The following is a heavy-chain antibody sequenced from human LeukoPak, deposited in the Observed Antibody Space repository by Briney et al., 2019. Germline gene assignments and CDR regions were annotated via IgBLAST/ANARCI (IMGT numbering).Heavy chain of an antibody. Sequence: PGGSLRLSCAASGFTFSTYSMNWVRQAPGKELEWVSSISSRGYYIYHANSLRGRFTISRDNAKISLYLQMNSLRAEDTAVYYCARGGEVVPAANPPFDCWGQGTLVTVSS. D-gene: IGHD2-2*01. J-gene: IGHJ4*02. V-gene: IGHV3-21*01. CDR1: GFTFSTYS. CDR2: ISSRGYYI. CDR3: ARGGEVVPAANPPFDC.